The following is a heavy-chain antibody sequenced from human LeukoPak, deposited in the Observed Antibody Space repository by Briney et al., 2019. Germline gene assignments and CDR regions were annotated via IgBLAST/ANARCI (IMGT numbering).Heavy chain of an antibody. CDR2: IQYEGSNG. J-gene: IGHJ4*02. Sequence: AGGSLRLSCVASGFTFTGYNMHWVRQAPGKGLESVAFIQYEGSNGDYADSVKGRFTIYRDNSKNTLYLHMSSLRAEDTALSYCARDGWNYRLDYWGVGTLVTASS. CDR1: GFTFTGYN. CDR3: ARDGWNYRLDY. D-gene: IGHD1-7*01. V-gene: IGHV3-30*02.